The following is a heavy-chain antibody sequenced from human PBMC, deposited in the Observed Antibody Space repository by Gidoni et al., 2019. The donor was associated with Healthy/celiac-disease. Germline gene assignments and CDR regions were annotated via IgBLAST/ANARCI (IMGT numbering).Heavy chain of an antibody. CDR1: GCPISSYY. J-gene: IGHJ4*02. CDR2: IYYSGST. Sequence: QVQLQESGPGLVKPSETLSLTCPASGCPISSYYWSWIRQPPGKGLEWIGYIYYSGSTNYNPSLKSRVTISVDTSKNQFSLKLSPVTAADTAVYYCARERFYSNSYFDYWGQGTLVTVSS. D-gene: IGHD4-4*01. CDR3: ARERFYSNSYFDY. V-gene: IGHV4-59*01.